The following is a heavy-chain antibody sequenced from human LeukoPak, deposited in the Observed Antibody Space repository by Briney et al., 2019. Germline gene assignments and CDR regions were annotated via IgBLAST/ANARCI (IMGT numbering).Heavy chain of an antibody. CDR1: GFTFRDYW. D-gene: IGHD6-13*01. Sequence: AGGSLRLSCEASGFTFRDYWMTWVRQAPGEGLEWVANVKQDGTEKFYVDSVKGRFTISRDNGKNSLYLQMNSLRVEDTAIYYCARAGGTSWADYWGQGTLVTVSS. J-gene: IGHJ4*02. CDR3: ARAGGTSWADY. V-gene: IGHV3-7*01. CDR2: VKQDGTEK.